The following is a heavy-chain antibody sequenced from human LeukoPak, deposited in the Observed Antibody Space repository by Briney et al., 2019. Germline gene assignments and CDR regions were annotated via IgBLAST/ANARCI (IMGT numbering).Heavy chain of an antibody. CDR2: ISAYNGNT. D-gene: IGHD3-10*01. V-gene: IGHV1-18*01. CDR1: GYTFTTYG. CDR3: ARDVVTMVRGVIGY. Sequence: GASVKVSCKASGYTFTTYGISWVRQAPGQGLVWMGWISAYNGNTNYAQKLQGRVTMTTDTSTSTAYMELRSLRSDDTAVYYCARDVVTMVRGVIGYWGQGTLVTVSS. J-gene: IGHJ4*02.